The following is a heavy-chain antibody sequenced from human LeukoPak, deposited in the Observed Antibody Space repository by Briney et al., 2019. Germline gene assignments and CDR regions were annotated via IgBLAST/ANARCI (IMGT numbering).Heavy chain of an antibody. J-gene: IGHJ4*02. CDR1: TLTXXS. Sequence: TLTXXSMXXVRQAPGKGLEWMGGFDPEDGETIYAQKFQGRVTMTRDTSTSTVYMELSSLRSEDTAVYYCARSNTEMATTPLDYWGQGTLVTVSS. D-gene: IGHD5-24*01. V-gene: IGHV1-24*01. CDR3: ARSNTEMATTPLDY. CDR2: FDPEDGET.